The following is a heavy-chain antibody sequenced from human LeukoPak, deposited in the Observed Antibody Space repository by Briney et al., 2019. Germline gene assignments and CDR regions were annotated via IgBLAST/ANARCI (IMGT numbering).Heavy chain of an antibody. J-gene: IGHJ4*02. D-gene: IGHD3-22*01. CDR1: GDSITGSSYY. Sequence: PSETLSLTCTVSGDSITGSSYYWGWIRQPPGKGLEWIGSMFYSGSTYSNPSLKSRVTISVDTSKNQFSLKLSSVTAADTAVYYSARHYYDSTGYYYFDYWGQGTLVTVSS. CDR2: MFYSGST. CDR3: ARHYYDSTGYYYFDY. V-gene: IGHV4-39*01.